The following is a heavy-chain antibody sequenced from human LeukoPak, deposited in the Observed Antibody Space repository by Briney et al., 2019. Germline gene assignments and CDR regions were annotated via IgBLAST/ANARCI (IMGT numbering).Heavy chain of an antibody. CDR1: GFTFSSYG. CDR3: ARSQWLVPLWTFDY. D-gene: IGHD6-19*01. CDR2: IWYDGSNK. J-gene: IGHJ4*02. Sequence: GGSLRLSCAASGFTFSSYGMHWVRQAPGKGLEWVAVIWYDGSNKYYADSVKGRFTISRDNSKNTLYLQMNSLRAEDTAVYYCARSQWLVPLWTFDYWGQGTLVTVPS. V-gene: IGHV3-33*01.